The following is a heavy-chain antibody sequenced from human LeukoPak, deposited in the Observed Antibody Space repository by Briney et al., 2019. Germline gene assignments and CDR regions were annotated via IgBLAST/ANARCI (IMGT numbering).Heavy chain of an antibody. CDR1: GFTFRTYA. CDR3: AGAVTGYYYGMDA. Sequence: GGSLRLSCAASGFTFRTYAMSWVRQAPGMALEWVSGISDSGGNTYYAGSVRGRFTISRDNSRNTVYLQMYSLGAEDTAVYYCAGAVTGYYYGMDAWGQGTTVTVSS. D-gene: IGHD6-19*01. CDR2: ISDSGGNT. J-gene: IGHJ6*02. V-gene: IGHV3-23*01.